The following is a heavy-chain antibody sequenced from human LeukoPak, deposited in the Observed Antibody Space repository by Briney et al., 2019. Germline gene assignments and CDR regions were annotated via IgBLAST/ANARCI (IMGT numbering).Heavy chain of an antibody. D-gene: IGHD2-2*01. CDR3: AREGSIGYCSSTSCRGGFDY. J-gene: IGHJ4*02. CDR2: IYHSGST. CDR1: GGSISSGGYY. V-gene: IGHV4-30-2*01. Sequence: SETLSLTCTVSGGSISSGGYYWSWIRQPPGKGLEWIGYIYHSGSTYYNPSLKSRVTISVDRSKNQFSPKLSSVTAADTAVYYCAREGSIGYCSSTSCRGGFDYWGQGTLVTVSS.